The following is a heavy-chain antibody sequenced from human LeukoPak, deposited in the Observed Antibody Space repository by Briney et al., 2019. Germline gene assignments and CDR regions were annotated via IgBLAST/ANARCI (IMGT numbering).Heavy chain of an antibody. CDR3: AKDRGRSWYEDYFDN. V-gene: IGHV3-9*01. D-gene: IGHD6-13*01. CDR1: GFPLDDYA. CDR2: ISWNSGSK. Sequence: GGSLRLSCAASGFPLDDYAMHWVRQAPGKGLEWVSGISWNSGSKGYADSVRGRFTISRDNAKNSLYLQMNSLRAEDTALYYCAKDRGRSWYEDYFDNWGQGTLVTVSS. J-gene: IGHJ4*02.